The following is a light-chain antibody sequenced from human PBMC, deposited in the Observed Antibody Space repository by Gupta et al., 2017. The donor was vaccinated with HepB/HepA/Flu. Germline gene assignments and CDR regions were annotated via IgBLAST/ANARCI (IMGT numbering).Light chain of an antibody. Sequence: DIQMTQSPSTMSASVGDRVIITCRGSQSITNWLDWYQQKPGKAPKVLIYKASNLQSGVPSRFSGSGSETEFTLTISRLQPDDFATYYCQHNNKYPPTFGPGTKVEVK. CDR2: KAS. V-gene: IGKV1-5*03. J-gene: IGKJ3*01. CDR3: QHNNKYPPT. CDR1: QSITNW.